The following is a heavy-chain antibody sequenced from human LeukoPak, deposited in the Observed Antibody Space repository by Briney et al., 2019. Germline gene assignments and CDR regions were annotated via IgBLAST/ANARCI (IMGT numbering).Heavy chain of an antibody. CDR2: IYYSGST. CDR3: ARDRYYYDSSGSPYFDY. D-gene: IGHD3-22*01. Sequence: SETLSLTCTVSGGSISSYYWSWIRRPPGKGLEWIGYIYYSGSTNYNPSLKSRVTISVDTSKNQFSLKLSSVTAADTAVYYCARDRYYYDSSGSPYFDYSGQGTLVTVSS. J-gene: IGHJ4*02. V-gene: IGHV4-59*12. CDR1: GGSISSYY.